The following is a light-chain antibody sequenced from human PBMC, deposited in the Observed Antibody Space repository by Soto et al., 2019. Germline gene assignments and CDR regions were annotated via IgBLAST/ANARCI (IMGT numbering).Light chain of an antibody. Sequence: IQVTQFPSAMSELVGDMVTMTRRTSQGIRSALGWYQQKPGKVNKLLIYAASTLQSGVPSRFSGSGSGTEFTLTIRSMQPEDFATYYCKQLNGYPRTCGGGTKGDIK. J-gene: IGKJ4*01. CDR3: KQLNGYPRT. CDR2: AAS. V-gene: IGKV1-17*01. CDR1: QGIRSA.